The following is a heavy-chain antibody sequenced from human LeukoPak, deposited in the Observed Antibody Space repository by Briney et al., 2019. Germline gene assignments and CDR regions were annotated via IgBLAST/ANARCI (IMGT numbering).Heavy chain of an antibody. CDR3: ARAVAGTWVVDY. Sequence: ASVKVSFTASGYTFTGYYMHWVRQAPGQGLEWMGWINPNSGGTNYAQKFQGRVTMTRDTSISTAYMELSRLRSDDTAVYYCARAVAGTWVVDYWGQGTLVTVSS. D-gene: IGHD6-19*01. V-gene: IGHV1-2*02. J-gene: IGHJ4*02. CDR2: INPNSGGT. CDR1: GYTFTGYY.